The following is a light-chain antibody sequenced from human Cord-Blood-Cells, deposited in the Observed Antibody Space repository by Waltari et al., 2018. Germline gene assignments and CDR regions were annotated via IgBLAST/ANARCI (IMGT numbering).Light chain of an antibody. Sequence: QSALTQPASVSGSPGQSITISCTGTSSDVGGYNYVSWYQQHPGKAPKLMIYDVSKRPPVVSNRFSGSKSGNTASLTSSGLQAEDEADYYCSSYTSSSTVVFGGGTKLTVL. J-gene: IGLJ2*01. CDR1: SSDVGGYNY. CDR3: SSYTSSSTVV. CDR2: DVS. V-gene: IGLV2-14*01.